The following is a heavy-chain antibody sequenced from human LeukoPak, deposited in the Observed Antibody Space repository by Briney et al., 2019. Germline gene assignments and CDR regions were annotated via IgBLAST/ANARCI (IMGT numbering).Heavy chain of an antibody. CDR3: ARDRAYYDILTGTRHFDY. D-gene: IGHD3-9*01. CDR1: GGSISSSSYY. Sequence: SEILSLTCTVSGGSISSSSYYWGWIRQPPGKGLEWIGSIYYSGSTYYNPSLKSRVTISVDTSKNQFSLKLSSVTAADTAVYYCARDRAYYDILTGTRHFDYWGQGTLVTVSS. V-gene: IGHV4-39*07. CDR2: IYYSGST. J-gene: IGHJ4*02.